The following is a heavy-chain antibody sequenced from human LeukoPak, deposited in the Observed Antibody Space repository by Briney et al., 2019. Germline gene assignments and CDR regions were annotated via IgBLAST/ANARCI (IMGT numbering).Heavy chain of an antibody. CDR3: ARERAYYDILPRWFDP. CDR2: IYTSGST. CDR1: GGSISSGSYY. J-gene: IGHJ5*02. V-gene: IGHV4-61*02. Sequence: SETLSLTCTVSGGSISSGSYYWNWIRQPPGKGLEWIGRIYTSGSTNYNSSLKSRVTISVDTSKNQFSLKLNSVTAADTAVYFCARERAYYDILPRWFDPWGQGILVTVSS. D-gene: IGHD3-9*01.